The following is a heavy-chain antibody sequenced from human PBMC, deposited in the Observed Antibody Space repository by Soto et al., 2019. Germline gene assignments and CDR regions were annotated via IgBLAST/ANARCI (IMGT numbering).Heavy chain of an antibody. J-gene: IGHJ6*02. D-gene: IGHD5-18*01. V-gene: IGHV3-21*01. CDR2: ISSSSSYI. Sequence: EVQLVESGGGLVKPGGSLRLSCAASGFTFSSYSMNWVRQAPGKGLEWVSSISSSSSYIYYADSVKGRFTISRDNAKNSLYLQMNSLRAEDTAVYYCARGPLPLSGYSYGYYYYGMDVWGQGTTVTVSS. CDR1: GFTFSSYS. CDR3: ARGPLPLSGYSYGYYYYGMDV.